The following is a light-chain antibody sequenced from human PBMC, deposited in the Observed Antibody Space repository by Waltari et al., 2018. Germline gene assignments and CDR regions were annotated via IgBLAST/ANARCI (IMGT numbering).Light chain of an antibody. CDR2: YDS. V-gene: IGLV3-21*04. Sequence: SYVLTQPPSVSVAPGKTARITCGGNKIGSKSVHWYQQKPGQAPVLVIYYDSDRPSGVPWRFSGSNSGNTSTLTISRVEAGDEADYYCQVWDSSSDHPVFGGGTKLTVL. J-gene: IGLJ3*02. CDR1: KIGSKS. CDR3: QVWDSSSDHPV.